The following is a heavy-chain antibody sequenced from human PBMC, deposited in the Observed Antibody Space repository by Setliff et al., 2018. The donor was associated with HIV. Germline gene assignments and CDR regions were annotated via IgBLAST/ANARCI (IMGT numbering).Heavy chain of an antibody. CDR1: GFIFSSYA. D-gene: IGHD6-13*01. CDR2: IRGSGSGDTT. CDR3: AREDSSWYGSLDY. V-gene: IGHV3-23*01. Sequence: GGSLRFSCAASGFIFSSYAMTWVRQAPGKGLEWVSTIRGSGSGDTTHYADFVKGRFTISRDNSKNTVYLQMNSLRAEDMAIYYCAREDSSWYGSLDYWGQGTPVTVSS. J-gene: IGHJ4*02.